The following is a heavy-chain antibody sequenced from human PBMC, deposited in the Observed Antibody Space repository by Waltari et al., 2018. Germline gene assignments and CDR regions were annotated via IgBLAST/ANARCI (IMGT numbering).Heavy chain of an antibody. Sequence: QVQLQESGPGLVKPSETLSLTCTVSGGSISSYYWSWIRQPPVKVLEWIGYIYYSGSTDYNPYLKRRVTITVDTTKNQFCLKLSSVTAADTAVYYCAREPGIAAAGSYYYYYMDVWGKGTTVTVSS. CDR1: GGSISSYY. CDR2: IYYSGST. V-gene: IGHV4-59*01. CDR3: AREPGIAAAGSYYYYYMDV. D-gene: IGHD6-13*01. J-gene: IGHJ6*03.